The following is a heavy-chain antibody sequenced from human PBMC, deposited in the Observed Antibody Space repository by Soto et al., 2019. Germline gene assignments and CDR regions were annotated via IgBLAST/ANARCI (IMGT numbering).Heavy chain of an antibody. CDR1: GYTFTSYD. CDR2: MNPNSGNT. Sequence: ASVKVSCKASGYTFTSYDINWVRQATGQGLEWMGWMNPNSGNTGYAQKLQGQVTMSVDKSTSTAYLQWSSLKASDTAMYYCSRVHGSQTAFDHWGQGTLVTVSS. D-gene: IGHD3-10*01. J-gene: IGHJ4*02. CDR3: SRVHGSQTAFDH. V-gene: IGHV1-8*01.